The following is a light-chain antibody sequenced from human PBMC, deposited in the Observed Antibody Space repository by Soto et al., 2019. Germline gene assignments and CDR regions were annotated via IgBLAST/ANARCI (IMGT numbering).Light chain of an antibody. CDR1: QSISSY. CDR3: HQYNNWPPWT. V-gene: IGKV1-39*01. CDR2: AAS. Sequence: IPMTQSPSSLSASVGDRVTIACRARQSISSYLNWDQQKQGKAPKLLIYAASSLQSGVPTRFRGSGSGTEFTLTISSLQSEDFAVYYCHQYNNWPPWTFGQGTKVDIK. J-gene: IGKJ1*01.